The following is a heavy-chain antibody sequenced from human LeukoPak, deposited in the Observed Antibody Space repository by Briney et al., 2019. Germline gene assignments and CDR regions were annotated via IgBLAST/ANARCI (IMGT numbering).Heavy chain of an antibody. D-gene: IGHD6-19*01. J-gene: IGHJ4*02. V-gene: IGHV3-11*06. CDR3: ARTNLGSGWRFDY. CDR1: EFAFSDFY. Sequence: GGSLRLSCGASEFAFSDFYMTWIRQAPGKGLEWVSYISSSSSHTNYADSVKGRFTISRDNAKNSLYLQMNSLRAEDTAVYYCARTNLGSGWRFDYWGQGTLVSVSS. CDR2: ISSSSSHT.